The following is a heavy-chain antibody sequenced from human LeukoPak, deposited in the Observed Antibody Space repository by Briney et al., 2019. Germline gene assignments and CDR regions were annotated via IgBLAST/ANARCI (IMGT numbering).Heavy chain of an antibody. CDR1: GGSFSGYY. Sequence: SETLSLTCAVYGGSFSGYYWSWIRQPPGKGLEWIREINHSGSTNYNPSLKSRVTISVDTSKNQFSLKLSSVTAADTAVYYCARGTAWDYYYYMDVWGKGTTVTVSS. J-gene: IGHJ6*03. V-gene: IGHV4-34*01. CDR2: INHSGST. D-gene: IGHD5-18*01. CDR3: ARGTAWDYYYYMDV.